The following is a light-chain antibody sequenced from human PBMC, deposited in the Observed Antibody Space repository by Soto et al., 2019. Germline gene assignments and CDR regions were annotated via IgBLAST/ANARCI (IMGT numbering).Light chain of an antibody. Sequence: SYELTQPPSVSVAPGQTATITCGGNNIGTKSVHWYQQKPGQAPVVVVYDDSDRPSGIPERISGSHSGNTATLIISRVEAGDEADYYCQVWDDTYDHVAFGGGTKVTVL. V-gene: IGLV3-21*02. J-gene: IGLJ2*01. CDR1: NIGTKS. CDR3: QVWDDTYDHVA. CDR2: DDS.